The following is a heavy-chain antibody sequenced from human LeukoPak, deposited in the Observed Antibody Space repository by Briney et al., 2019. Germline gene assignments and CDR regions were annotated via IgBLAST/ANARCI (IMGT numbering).Heavy chain of an antibody. CDR2: IYYSGST. D-gene: IGHD3-22*01. J-gene: IGHJ4*02. V-gene: IGHV4-39*01. CDR3: ASLYYYDSSGSPRPFDY. CDR1: GGSLSSSSYY. Sequence: PSQTLSLTCTVSGGSLSSSSYYWGWIRQPPGKGLEWIGRIYYSGSTYYNPSLKSRVTISVDTSKNQFSLKLSSVTAADTAVYYCASLYYYDSSGSPRPFDYWGQGTLVTVSS.